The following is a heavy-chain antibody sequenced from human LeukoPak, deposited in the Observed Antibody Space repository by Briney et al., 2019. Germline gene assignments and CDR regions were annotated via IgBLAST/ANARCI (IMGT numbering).Heavy chain of an antibody. Sequence: GGSLRLSCAASGFTFDDYAVHWVRQAPGKGLEWVSLISWDGGSTYYADSVKGRFTISRDSTRNSLYLQMSSLRAEDTAVYYCARDLKAYSSSGGVDYWGQGTLVTVSS. CDR3: ARDLKAYSSSGGVDY. J-gene: IGHJ4*02. V-gene: IGHV3-43D*04. CDR1: GFTFDDYA. D-gene: IGHD6-13*01. CDR2: ISWDGGST.